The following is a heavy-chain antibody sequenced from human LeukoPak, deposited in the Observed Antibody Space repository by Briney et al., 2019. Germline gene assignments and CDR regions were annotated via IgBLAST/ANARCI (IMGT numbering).Heavy chain of an antibody. CDR1: GLTFSSYA. Sequence: GGSLRLSCAASGLTFSSYAMSWVRQAPGKGLEWVSAISGSGGNTYYADSVRGRFTISRDNSENTLYLQMNSLRAEDTAVYYCAKTMYYFDSSGYYYFQHRGQGTLVTVSS. CDR2: ISGSGGNT. CDR3: AKTMYYFDSSGYYYFQH. D-gene: IGHD3-22*01. J-gene: IGHJ1*01. V-gene: IGHV3-23*01.